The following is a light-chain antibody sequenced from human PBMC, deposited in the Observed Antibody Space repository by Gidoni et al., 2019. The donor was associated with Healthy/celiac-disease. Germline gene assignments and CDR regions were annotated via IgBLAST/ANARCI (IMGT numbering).Light chain of an antibody. CDR3: AAWDDSLIYV. CDR2: SNN. Sequence: QSVLTQPPSASGTTGQRVTISCSGSSSNIGSNTVNWYQQLPGTAPKLLIYSNNQRPSGVPDRFSGSKSGTSASLAISGLQSEDEADYYCAAWDDSLIYVFGTGTKVTVL. J-gene: IGLJ1*01. V-gene: IGLV1-44*01. CDR1: SSNIGSNT.